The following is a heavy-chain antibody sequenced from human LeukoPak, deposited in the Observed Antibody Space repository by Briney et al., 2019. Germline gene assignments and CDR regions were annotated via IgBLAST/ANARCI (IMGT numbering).Heavy chain of an antibody. CDR2: ISAAGDT. CDR3: VALGDRIY. V-gene: IGHV3-13*01. D-gene: IGHD2-21*02. Sequence: GGSLRLSCAASGFTFSSYDMHWVRQATGKGLEWVSAISAAGDTYYLDSVKGRFTITRENAKNSLYLQMNGLRAGDTAVYYCVALGDRIYWGQGTLVTVSS. J-gene: IGHJ4*02. CDR1: GFTFSSYD.